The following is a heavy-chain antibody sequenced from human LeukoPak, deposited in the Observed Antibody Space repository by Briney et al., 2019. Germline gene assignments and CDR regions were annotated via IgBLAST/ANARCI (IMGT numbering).Heavy chain of an antibody. Sequence: SETLSLTCSVSGGFNTHYYWSWIRQPPGKGLEWIGEINHSGSTNYNPSLKSRVTISVDTSKNQFSLKLSSVTAADTAVYYCARRSRGGMDVWGQGTTVTVSS. CDR1: GGFNTHYY. J-gene: IGHJ6*02. CDR2: INHSGST. CDR3: ARRSRGGMDV. D-gene: IGHD3-10*01. V-gene: IGHV4-34*01.